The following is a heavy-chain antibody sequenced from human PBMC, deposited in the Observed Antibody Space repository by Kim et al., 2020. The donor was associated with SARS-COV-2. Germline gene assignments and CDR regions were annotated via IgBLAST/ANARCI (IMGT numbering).Heavy chain of an antibody. CDR2: ISYDGSNK. D-gene: IGHD3-22*01. CDR1: GFTFSSYG. CDR3: ARDKGATYYYDSSHPDAFDI. J-gene: IGHJ3*02. V-gene: IGHV3-33*05. Sequence: GGSLRLSCAASGFTFSSYGMHWVRQAPGKGLEWVAVISYDGSNKYYADSVKGRFTISRDNSKNTLYLQMNSLRAEDTAVYYCARDKGATYYYDSSHPDAFDIWGQGTMVTVSS.